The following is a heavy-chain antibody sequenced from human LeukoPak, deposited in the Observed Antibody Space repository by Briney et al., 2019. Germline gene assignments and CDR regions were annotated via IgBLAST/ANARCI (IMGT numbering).Heavy chain of an antibody. CDR1: GFAVSDHY. J-gene: IGHJ4*01. D-gene: IGHD5-24*01. CDR3: ASSLLATTGPLFY. Sequence: GGSLRLSCAASGFAVSDHYMNWVRQAPGKGLEWVAVMYSGGRIYYGDSVKGRFTISRDNSKNSLYLQMDSLRADDTALYYCASSLLATTGPLFYWGLGTLVT. V-gene: IGHV3-53*01. CDR2: MYSGGRI.